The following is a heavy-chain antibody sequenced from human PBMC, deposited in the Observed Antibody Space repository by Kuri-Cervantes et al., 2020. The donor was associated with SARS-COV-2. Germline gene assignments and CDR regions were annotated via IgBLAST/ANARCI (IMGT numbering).Heavy chain of an antibody. CDR2: INTYNGNT. J-gene: IGHJ4*02. CDR1: GYVFSSYL. V-gene: IGHV1-18*01. CDR3: ATRGWDIDY. Sequence: ASVKVSCKASGYVFSSYLITWVRQAPGQGLEWMGWINTYNGNTDYVKKFQGRVTMTRDMSTSTAYMEVRSLNSDDTAVYYCATRGWDIDYWGQGTLVTVSS. D-gene: IGHD6-19*01.